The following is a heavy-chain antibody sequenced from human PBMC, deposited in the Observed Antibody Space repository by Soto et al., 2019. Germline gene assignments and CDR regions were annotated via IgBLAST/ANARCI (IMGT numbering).Heavy chain of an antibody. CDR2: AYYSGTT. Sequence: SETLSLTCAVSGASFSCSYWSWIRQPPGKGLEWIGYAYYSGTTVYNPSLKSRVSISVDTSKKHVSLRLKSVTAADTAVYYCAVWSALTQYYFDSWGHGTLVTVSS. J-gene: IGHJ4*01. V-gene: IGHV4-59*13. CDR1: GASFSCSY. CDR3: AVWSALTQYYFDS. D-gene: IGHD3-3*01.